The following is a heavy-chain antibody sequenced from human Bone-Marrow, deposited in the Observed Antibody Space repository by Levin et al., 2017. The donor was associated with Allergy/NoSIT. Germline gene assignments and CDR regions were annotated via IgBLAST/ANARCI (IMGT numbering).Heavy chain of an antibody. D-gene: IGHD4-23*01. CDR1: GYSLTDLS. V-gene: IGHV1-24*01. CDR3: ATVWDGGNDS. CDR2: FDPEEGET. J-gene: IGHJ5*01. Sequence: GESLKISCKVSGYSLTDLSIHWVRQAPGKGLEWMGGFDPEEGETIYVQKFQGRVSLTEDTSTDTAYLDLSSLRSEDTAVYYCATVWDGGNDSWGQGTLVTVSS.